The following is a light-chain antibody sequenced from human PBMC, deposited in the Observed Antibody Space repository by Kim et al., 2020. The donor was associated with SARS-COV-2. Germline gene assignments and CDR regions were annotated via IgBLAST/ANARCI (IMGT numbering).Light chain of an antibody. CDR1: NSSIGDNT. CDR3: ATWDDSLNAWV. Sequence: GQRVNIYSAGSNSSIGDNTVNWYQQFPGTAPKRLIYRNNQRPSGVPDRFSGSKSGTSASLALSGLLSEDEADYYCATWDDSLNAWVFGGGTKLTVL. J-gene: IGLJ3*02. V-gene: IGLV1-44*01. CDR2: RNN.